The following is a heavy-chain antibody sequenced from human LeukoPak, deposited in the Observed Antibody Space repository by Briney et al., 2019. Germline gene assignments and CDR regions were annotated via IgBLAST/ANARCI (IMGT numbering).Heavy chain of an antibody. CDR3: AKTNRQYYDFWSGYYQYYFDY. CDR1: GGSISSSSYY. CDR2: IYYSGST. J-gene: IGHJ4*02. D-gene: IGHD3-3*01. V-gene: IGHV4-39*07. Sequence: SETLSLTCTVSGGSISSSSYYWGWIRQPPGKGLEWIGSIYYSGSTYYNPSLKSRVTISVDTSKNQFSLKLSSVTAADTAVYYCAKTNRQYYDFWSGYYQYYFDYWGQGTLVTVSS.